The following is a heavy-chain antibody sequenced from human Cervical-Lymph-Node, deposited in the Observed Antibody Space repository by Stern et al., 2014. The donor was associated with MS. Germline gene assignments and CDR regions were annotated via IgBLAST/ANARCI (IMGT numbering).Heavy chain of an antibody. CDR1: GYTFTSYY. CDR2: IKPSGGST. Sequence: QVQLVQSGAEVKKPGASVTLSCKASGYTFTSYYIHWVRQAPGHGLDWMAMIKPSGGSTTYAQNFKGRVVMTRDTATRTVYMDLSSLRSDDTALYYCVRGHSREDDGDYYGMDVWGQGTTVTVSS. J-gene: IGHJ6*02. V-gene: IGHV1-46*03. D-gene: IGHD4-17*01. CDR3: VRGHSREDDGDYYGMDV.